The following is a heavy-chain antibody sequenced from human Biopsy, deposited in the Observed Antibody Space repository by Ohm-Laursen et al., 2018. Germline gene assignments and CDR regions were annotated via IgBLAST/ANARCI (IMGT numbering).Heavy chain of an antibody. J-gene: IGHJ4*02. CDR3: ARARAYSDFWGGPKDY. CDR1: SGSISGNY. V-gene: IGHV4-34*01. Sequence: TLSLTCAVSSGSISGNYWGWIRQPPGKGLEWMGEINHTGSTKYNPSLMSRVTISIDTSNSQFSLKLTSVTAADTAVYFCARARAYSDFWGGPKDYWGQGIPVTVSS. CDR2: INHTGST. D-gene: IGHD3-3*01.